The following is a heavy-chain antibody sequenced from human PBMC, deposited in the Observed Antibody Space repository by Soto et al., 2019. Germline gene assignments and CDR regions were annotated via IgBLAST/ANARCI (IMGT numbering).Heavy chain of an antibody. CDR1: GGSISSYY. V-gene: IGHV4-59*01. Sequence: SETLSLTCTVSGGSISSYYWSWIRQPPGKGLEWIGYIYYSGSTNYNPSLKSRVTISVDTSKNQFSLKLSSVTAADTAVYYCARVPTGWSGYYYMDVRGKGTTVTVSS. D-gene: IGHD2-15*01. J-gene: IGHJ6*03. CDR3: ARVPTGWSGYYYMDV. CDR2: IYYSGST.